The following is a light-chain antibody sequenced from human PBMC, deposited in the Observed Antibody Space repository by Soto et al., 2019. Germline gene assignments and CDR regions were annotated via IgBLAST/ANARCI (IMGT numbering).Light chain of an antibody. CDR2: GAS. CDR3: QQYNNWPLT. V-gene: IGKV3D-15*01. CDR1: QSVSSN. Sequence: EIVMTQSPATLSVSPGERTTLSCRASQSVSSNLAWYQQKPGQAPRLLIYGASTRATGIPARFSGSESGTAFTLTISSLQSEDFAVYYCQQYNNWPLTFGGGTKVEIK. J-gene: IGKJ4*01.